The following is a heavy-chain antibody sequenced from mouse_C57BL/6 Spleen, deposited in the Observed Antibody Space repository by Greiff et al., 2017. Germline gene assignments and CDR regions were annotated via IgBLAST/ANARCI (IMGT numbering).Heavy chain of an antibody. Sequence: VQLQQPGTELVKPGASVKLSCKASGYTFTSYWMHWVKQRSGQGLEWIGNINPSNGGTNSNEKFKSKATLTVDKSSSTAYMQLSILTSEDSAVYYCAEGESNPYYYAMDYWGQGTSVTVSS. CDR1: GYTFTSYW. CDR3: AEGESNPYYYAMDY. J-gene: IGHJ4*01. V-gene: IGHV1-53*01. CDR2: INPSNGGT. D-gene: IGHD2-5*01.